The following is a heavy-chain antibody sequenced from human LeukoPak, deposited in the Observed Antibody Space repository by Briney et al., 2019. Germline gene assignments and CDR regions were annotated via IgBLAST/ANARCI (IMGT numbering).Heavy chain of an antibody. J-gene: IGHJ4*02. V-gene: IGHV3-23*01. D-gene: IGHD4-17*01. CDR1: GFTFSSYA. CDR2: ISGSGGST. CDR3: AKTYGDYRFGGY. Sequence: PGGSLRLSCAASGFTFSSYAMSWVRQAPGKGLEWVSAISGSGGSTYYADSVKGRFTISRDNSKSTLYLQMNSLRAEDTAVYYCAKTYGDYRFGGYWGQGTLVTVSS.